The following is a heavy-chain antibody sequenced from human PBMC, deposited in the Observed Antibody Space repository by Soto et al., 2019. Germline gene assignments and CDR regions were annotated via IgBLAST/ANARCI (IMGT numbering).Heavy chain of an antibody. V-gene: IGHV3-7*01. Sequence: TGGSLRLSCAASGFTFSSYWMSWVRQATGKGLEWVANIKQDGSEKYYVDSVKGRFTISRDNAKNSLYLQMNSLRAEDTAVYYCASSSGSMVVDYWGQGTLVTVSS. D-gene: IGHD6-19*01. J-gene: IGHJ4*02. CDR1: GFTFSSYW. CDR3: ASSSGSMVVDY. CDR2: IKQDGSEK.